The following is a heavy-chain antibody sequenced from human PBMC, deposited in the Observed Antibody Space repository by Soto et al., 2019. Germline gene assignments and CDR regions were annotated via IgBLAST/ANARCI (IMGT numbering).Heavy chain of an antibody. CDR3: ANPRQASCPSGACLPSLDV. CDR1: GHIRYG. Sequence: ASVKVSCKASGHIRYGIHWARQAPGQRLEWVGWINADTGSTRYSQNFQGRVSITRDRSTTTFYMELSSLRSDDTAVFYCANPRQASCPSGACLPSLDVWGQGTTVTVSS. CDR2: INADTGST. J-gene: IGHJ6*02. V-gene: IGHV1-3*01. D-gene: IGHD2-21*01.